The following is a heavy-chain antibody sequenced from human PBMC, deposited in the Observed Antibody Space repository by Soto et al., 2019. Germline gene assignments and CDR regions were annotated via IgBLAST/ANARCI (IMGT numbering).Heavy chain of an antibody. CDR1: GGSISSYY. CDR3: ARAMVRGVIRLGFDY. J-gene: IGHJ4*02. CDR2: IYYSGST. Sequence: SETLSLTCTVSGGSISSYYWSWIRQPPGKGLEWIGYIYYSGSTNYNPSLKSRVTISVDTSKNQFSLKLSSVTAADTAVYYGARAMVRGVIRLGFDYWGQGTLVTVSS. D-gene: IGHD3-10*01. V-gene: IGHV4-59*01.